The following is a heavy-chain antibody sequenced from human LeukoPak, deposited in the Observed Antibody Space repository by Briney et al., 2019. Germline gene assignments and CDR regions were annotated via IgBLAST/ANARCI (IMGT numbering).Heavy chain of an antibody. CDR3: ATHEANYYYYYFMDV. V-gene: IGHV1-69*13. CDR1: GGTFSSYA. CDR2: IIPIFGTA. J-gene: IGHJ6*03. Sequence: SVRVSCKASGGTFSSYAISWVRQAPGQGLEWMGGIIPIFGTANYAQKFQGRVTITADESTSTAYMELSSLRSEDTAVYYCATHEANYYYYYFMDVWGKGTTVTVSS.